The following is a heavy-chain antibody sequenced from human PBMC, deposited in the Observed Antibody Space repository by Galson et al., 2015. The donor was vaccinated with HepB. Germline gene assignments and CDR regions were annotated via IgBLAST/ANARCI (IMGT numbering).Heavy chain of an antibody. Sequence: SLTCAVSGYSISRSNWWGWIRQPPGKGLEWIGYIYYSGSTYYNPSLKSRVTMSVDTSKNQFSLKLSSVTAVDTAVYYCARTLYYYDSSGYPLAAFDIWGQGTMVTVSS. J-gene: IGHJ3*02. V-gene: IGHV4-28*01. D-gene: IGHD3-22*01. CDR1: GYSISRSNW. CDR2: IYYSGST. CDR3: ARTLYYYDSSGYPLAAFDI.